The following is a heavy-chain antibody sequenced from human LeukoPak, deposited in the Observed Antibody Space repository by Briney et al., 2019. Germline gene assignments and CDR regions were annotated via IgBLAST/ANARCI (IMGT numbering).Heavy chain of an antibody. Sequence: GGSLRLSCAASGFTFSSYAMRWVRQAPGKGLEYVSAISSNGGSTYYANSVKGRFTISRDNSKNTLYLQMGSLRAEDMAVYYCARGRCSGGSCYSDYWGQGTLVTVSS. CDR1: GFTFSSYA. CDR2: ISSNGGST. V-gene: IGHV3-64*01. J-gene: IGHJ4*02. D-gene: IGHD2-15*01. CDR3: ARGRCSGGSCYSDY.